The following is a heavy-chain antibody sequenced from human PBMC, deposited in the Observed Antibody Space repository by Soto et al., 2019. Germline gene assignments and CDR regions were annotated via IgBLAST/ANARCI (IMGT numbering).Heavy chain of an antibody. CDR3: AKDLGFIIAAAGGEFDY. Sequence: QVQLVESGGGVVQPGRSLRLSCAASGFTFSSYGMHWVRQAPGKGLEWVAVISYDGSNKYYADSVKGRFTISRDNSKNTLYLQMNSLRAEDTAVYYCAKDLGFIIAAAGGEFDYWSQGTLVTVSS. CDR1: GFTFSSYG. CDR2: ISYDGSNK. J-gene: IGHJ4*02. D-gene: IGHD6-13*01. V-gene: IGHV3-30*18.